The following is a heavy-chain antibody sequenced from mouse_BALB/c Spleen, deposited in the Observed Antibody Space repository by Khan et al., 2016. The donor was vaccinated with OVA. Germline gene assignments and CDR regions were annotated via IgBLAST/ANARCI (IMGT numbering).Heavy chain of an antibody. CDR3: TKIYRRDVDY. V-gene: IGHV1-20*02. D-gene: IGHD2-1*01. CDR2: INPHIGET. Sequence: VQLKQSGPELVRPGASVKISCKASGYSFTGYFMNWVMQSPGKSLEWIVRINPHIGETFYNQRFKEQATLTVDESSSTSYMELRSLASEDSAVDYCTKIYRRDVDYWGQGTTLTVSS. J-gene: IGHJ2*01. CDR1: GYSFTGYF.